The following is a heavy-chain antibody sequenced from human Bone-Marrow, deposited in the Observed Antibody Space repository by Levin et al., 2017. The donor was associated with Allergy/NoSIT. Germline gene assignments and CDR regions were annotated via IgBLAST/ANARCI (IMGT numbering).Heavy chain of an antibody. Sequence: GGSLRLSCAASGFSFWHYTMNWVRQAPGKGLEWVSCISSSGDSTYYADSVKGRFSISRDNAKNSLYLQLNRLRDEDTALYYCARDPARGYYDSSGYSGDHWGQGTLVTVSS. J-gene: IGHJ4*02. V-gene: IGHV3-48*02. CDR1: GFSFWHYT. CDR2: ISSSGDST. CDR3: ARDPARGYYDSSGYSGDH. D-gene: IGHD3-22*01.